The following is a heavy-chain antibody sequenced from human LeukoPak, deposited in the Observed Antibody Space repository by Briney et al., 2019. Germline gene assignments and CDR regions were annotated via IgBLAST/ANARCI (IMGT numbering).Heavy chain of an antibody. J-gene: IGHJ6*02. CDR1: GYTFTSYG. CDR2: ISAYNGNT. Sequence: ASVKVSCKASGYTFTSYGISWVRQAPGQGLERMGWISAYNGNTNYAQKLQGRVTMTTDTSTSTAYMELRSLRSDDTAVYYCARDTDTLSSSDVWGQGTTVTVSS. D-gene: IGHD6-13*01. V-gene: IGHV1-18*01. CDR3: ARDTDTLSSSDV.